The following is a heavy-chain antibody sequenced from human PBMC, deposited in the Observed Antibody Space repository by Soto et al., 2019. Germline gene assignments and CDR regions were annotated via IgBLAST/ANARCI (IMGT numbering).Heavy chain of an antibody. CDR2: ISSNGGST. V-gene: IGHV3-64D*06. CDR1: GFTFSSYA. Sequence: PGGSLRLSCSASGFTFSSYAMHWVRQAPGKGLEYVSAISSNGGSTYYADSVKGRFTISRDNSKNTLYLQMSSLRAEDTAVYYCVKHSGYSGYDGSQDYWGQGTLVTVSS. D-gene: IGHD5-12*01. CDR3: VKHSGYSGYDGSQDY. J-gene: IGHJ4*02.